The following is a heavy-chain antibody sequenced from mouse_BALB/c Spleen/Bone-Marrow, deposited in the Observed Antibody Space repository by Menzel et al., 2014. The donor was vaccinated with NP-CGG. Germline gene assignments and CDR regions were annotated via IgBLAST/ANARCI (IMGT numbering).Heavy chain of an antibody. D-gene: IGHD2-14*01. CDR3: ARHRYGAMDY. CDR1: GFSLTSYG. J-gene: IGHJ4*01. CDR2: IWSDGST. V-gene: IGHV2-6-2*01. Sequence: QVQLKDSGPDLVAPSQSLSITCTVSGFSLTSYGVHWVRQPPGKGLEWLVVIWSDGSTTFNSALKSRLSVSKDNSKSQVFLKMNSLQTDDTAMYYCARHRYGAMDYWGQGTSVTVSS.